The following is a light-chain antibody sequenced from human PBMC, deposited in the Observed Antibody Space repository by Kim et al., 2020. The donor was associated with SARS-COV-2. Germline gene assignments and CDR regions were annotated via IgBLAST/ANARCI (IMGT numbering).Light chain of an antibody. CDR3: QQRSNWFT. CDR1: QSVSSY. CDR2: DAS. Sequence: EIVLTQSPATLSLSPGVRATLSCRASQSVSSYLAWYQQKPGQAPRLLIYDASNRATGIPARFSGSGSGTDFTLTISSLEPEDFAVYYCQQRSNWFTFGPGTKVDIK. V-gene: IGKV3-11*01. J-gene: IGKJ3*01.